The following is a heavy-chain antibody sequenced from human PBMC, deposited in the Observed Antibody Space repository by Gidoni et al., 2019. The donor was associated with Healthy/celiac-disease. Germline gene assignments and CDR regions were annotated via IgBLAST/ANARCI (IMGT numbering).Heavy chain of an antibody. Sequence: QVQLVESGGGVVQPGRSLRLSCAAYGFTFSSYGMHWVRQAPGKGLEWVAVIWYDGSNKYYADSVKGRFTISRDNSKNTLYLQMNSLRAEDTAVYYCARDNRPYYDYVWGSLGYWGQGTLVTVSS. CDR1: GFTFSSYG. D-gene: IGHD3-16*01. CDR3: ARDNRPYYDYVWGSLGY. V-gene: IGHV3-33*01. CDR2: IWYDGSNK. J-gene: IGHJ4*02.